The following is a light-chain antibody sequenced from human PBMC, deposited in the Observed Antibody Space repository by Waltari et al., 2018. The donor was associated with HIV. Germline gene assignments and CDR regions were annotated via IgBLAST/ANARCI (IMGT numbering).Light chain of an antibody. CDR2: WAS. V-gene: IGKV4-1*01. J-gene: IGKJ1*01. Sequence: IVMTQSPNSLAVSLGERATINCKSSQSLFYGPNNKNYLARYQQKAGQPPRLLFYWASTRQSGVPDRFSGGGSGAEFTLTINSLQAEDVAIYYCQQYYSTLWTFGQGTRVEI. CDR1: QSLFYGPNNKNY. CDR3: QQYYSTLWT.